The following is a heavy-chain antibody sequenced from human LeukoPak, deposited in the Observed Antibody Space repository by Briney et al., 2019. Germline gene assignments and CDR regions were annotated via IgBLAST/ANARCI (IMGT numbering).Heavy chain of an antibody. J-gene: IGHJ3*02. CDR2: INPNSGGT. Sequence: ASVKVSCKASGYTFTGYYMHWVRQAPGQGLEWMGWINPNSGGTNYAQMFQGRVTMTRDTSISTAYMELSRLRSDDTAVYYCARIGYCSSTSCYSSNAFDIWGQGTMVTVSS. V-gene: IGHV1-2*02. CDR1: GYTFTGYY. CDR3: ARIGYCSSTSCYSSNAFDI. D-gene: IGHD2-2*01.